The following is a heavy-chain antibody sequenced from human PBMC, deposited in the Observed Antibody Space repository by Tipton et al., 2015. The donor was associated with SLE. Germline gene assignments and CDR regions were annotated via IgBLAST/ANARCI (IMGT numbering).Heavy chain of an antibody. J-gene: IGHJ4*02. V-gene: IGHV4-38-2*01. CDR2: IYHSGST. CDR1: GYSISSGYY. Sequence: TLSLTCAVSGYSISSGYYWGWIRQPPGKGLEWIGSIYHSGSTYYNPSLKSRVTISVDTSKNQFSLKLSSVTAADTAVYYCARGSYDSSGHFDYWSQGTLVTVSS. CDR3: ARGSYDSSGHFDY. D-gene: IGHD3-22*01.